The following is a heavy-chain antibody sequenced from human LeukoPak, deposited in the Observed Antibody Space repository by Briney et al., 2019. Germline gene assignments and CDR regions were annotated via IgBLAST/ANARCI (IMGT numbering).Heavy chain of an antibody. J-gene: IGHJ6*03. D-gene: IGHD3-3*01. CDR1: GYTFTSYD. Sequence: ASAKVSCKASGYTFTSYDINWVRQATGQGLEWMGWMNPNSGNTGYAQKFQGRVTITRNTSISTAYMELSSLRSEDTAVYYCARGGYYDFWSGYYTGIGYYYYYYMDVWGKGTTVTVSS. CDR2: MNPNSGNT. CDR3: ARGGYYDFWSGYYTGIGYYYYYYMDV. V-gene: IGHV1-8*01.